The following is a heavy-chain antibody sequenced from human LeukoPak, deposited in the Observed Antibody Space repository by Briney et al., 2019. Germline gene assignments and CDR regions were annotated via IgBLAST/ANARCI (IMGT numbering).Heavy chain of an antibody. D-gene: IGHD6-13*01. CDR2: INPNSGGT. CDR1: GYTFTGYY. J-gene: IGHJ4*02. Sequence: ASVKVSCKASGYTFTGYYMHWVRQAPGQGLEWMGWINPNSGGTNYAQKFQGRVTMTRDTSISTAYMELSRLRSDDTAVYYCARDSAQAIAAAGNPVWGQGTLVTVSS. V-gene: IGHV1-2*02. CDR3: ARDSAQAIAAAGNPV.